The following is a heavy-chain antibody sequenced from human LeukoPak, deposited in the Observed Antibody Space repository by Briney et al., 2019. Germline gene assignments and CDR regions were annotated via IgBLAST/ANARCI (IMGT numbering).Heavy chain of an antibody. CDR3: TRDQTPYY. J-gene: IGHJ4*02. CDR2: ISGSGGAI. Sequence: GGSLRLSCVASGFTFNNYNMNWVRQAPGKGLEWVSYISGSGGAIFYADSVKGRFTISRDNAKNSVYLQMNSLIVEDTAVYYCTRDQTPYYWGQGTLVTVSS. CDR1: GFTFNNYN. V-gene: IGHV3-48*01.